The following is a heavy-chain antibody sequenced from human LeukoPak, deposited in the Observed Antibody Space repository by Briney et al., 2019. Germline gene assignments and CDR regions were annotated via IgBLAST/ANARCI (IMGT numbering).Heavy chain of an antibody. D-gene: IGHD3-9*01. Sequence: PGGSLRLSCAASGFTFSSYWMSWVRQAPGKGLEWVANIKKDGSEKYYVDSVKGRFTISRDNAKTSLYLQMNSLRDEDTAVYYCARDIRYDAFDIWGQGTMVTDSS. CDR2: IKKDGSEK. CDR3: ARDIRYDAFDI. J-gene: IGHJ3*02. V-gene: IGHV3-7*01. CDR1: GFTFSSYW.